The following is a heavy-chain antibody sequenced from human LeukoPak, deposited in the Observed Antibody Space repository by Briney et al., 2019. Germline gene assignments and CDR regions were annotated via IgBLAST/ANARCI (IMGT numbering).Heavy chain of an antibody. D-gene: IGHD2-21*02. CDR1: GFIFSSYG. CDR3: EKEMRLWVTWAAFEI. V-gene: IGHV3-30*02. Sequence: PGGSLTLSCAASGFIFSSYGMHWVRQAPGKGLEWVALIRYGGSNKYYADSVKGPFTIYRYNSKNSLYLQMNSLRAKDTAVYDSEKEMRLWVTWAAFEIWGPGTMVTVSS. CDR2: IRYGGSNK. J-gene: IGHJ3*02.